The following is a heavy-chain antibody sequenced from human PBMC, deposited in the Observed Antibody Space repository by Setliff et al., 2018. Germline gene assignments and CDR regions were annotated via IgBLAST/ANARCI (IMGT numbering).Heavy chain of an antibody. Sequence: SVKVSCKASGGTFSSYAISWVRQAPGQGLEWMGRIIPIFGTANYAQKFQGRVTITADKSTSTAYMELSSLRSDDSAVYYCARGLQGIPPLYWGQGTLVTVSS. CDR1: GGTFSSYA. CDR3: ARGLQGIPPLY. J-gene: IGHJ4*02. V-gene: IGHV1-69*06. CDR2: IIPIFGTA.